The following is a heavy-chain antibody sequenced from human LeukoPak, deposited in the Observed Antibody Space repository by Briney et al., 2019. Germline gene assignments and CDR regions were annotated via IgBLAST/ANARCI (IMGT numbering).Heavy chain of an antibody. CDR1: GGSISSSSYY. CDR3: ARLVVSRYYGSGSDWFDP. V-gene: IGHV4-39*07. CDR2: IYHSGST. D-gene: IGHD3-10*01. J-gene: IGHJ5*02. Sequence: SETLSLTCTVSGGSISSSSYYWGWIRQPPGKGLEWIGSIYHSGSTYYNPSLKSRVTISVDTSKNQFSLKLSSVTAADTAVYYCARLVVSRYYGSGSDWFDPWGQGTLVTVSS.